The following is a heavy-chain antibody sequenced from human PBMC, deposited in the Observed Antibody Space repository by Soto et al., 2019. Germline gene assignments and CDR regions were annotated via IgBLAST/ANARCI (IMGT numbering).Heavy chain of an antibody. Sequence: QVQLVQSGAEVKKPGASVKVSCKASGYTFTSYGISWVRQAPGQGLEGMGWISAYNGNTNYAQKLQGRVTMTTDTSTSTAYMELRSLRSDDTAVYYCARVAVRGVMGYYYGMDVWGQGTTVTVSS. CDR1: GYTFTSYG. D-gene: IGHD3-10*01. CDR3: ARVAVRGVMGYYYGMDV. CDR2: ISAYNGNT. V-gene: IGHV1-18*01. J-gene: IGHJ6*02.